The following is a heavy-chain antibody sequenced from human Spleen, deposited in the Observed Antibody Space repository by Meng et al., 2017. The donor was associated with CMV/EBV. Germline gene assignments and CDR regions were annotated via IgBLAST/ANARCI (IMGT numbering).Heavy chain of an antibody. CDR2: IDHSGKS. D-gene: IGHD3-16*01. V-gene: IGHV4-4*02. CDR1: GASNTATRW. Sequence: GASNTATRWWTWVRQPPGKGLEWVGEIDHSGKSNSNPSLKSRLTLSLDTSKNHLSLRMTSVTAEDTAIYYCARVREHTSLGNYWFDPWGQGTLVTVSS. CDR3: ARVREHTSLGNYWFDP. J-gene: IGHJ5*02.